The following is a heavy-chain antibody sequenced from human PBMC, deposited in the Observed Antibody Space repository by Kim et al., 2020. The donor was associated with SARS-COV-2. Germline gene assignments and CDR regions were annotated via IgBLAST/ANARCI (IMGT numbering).Heavy chain of an antibody. CDR2: ISSSSSYI. Sequence: GGSLRLSCAASGFTFSSYSMNWVRQAPGKGLEWVSSISSSSSYIYYADSVKGRFTISRDNAKNSLYLQMNSLRAEDTDVYYCARVSGTTSFDYWGQGTLVTVSS. V-gene: IGHV3-21*01. D-gene: IGHD1-7*01. CDR1: GFTFSSYS. CDR3: ARVSGTTSFDY. J-gene: IGHJ4*02.